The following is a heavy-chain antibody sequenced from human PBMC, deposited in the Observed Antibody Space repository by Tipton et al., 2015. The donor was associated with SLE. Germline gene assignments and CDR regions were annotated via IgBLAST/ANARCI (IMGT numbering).Heavy chain of an antibody. CDR3: ARGGLGVSYYSYMDV. V-gene: IGHV4-59*01. J-gene: IGHJ6*03. Sequence: TLSLTCTVSGGSISSYYWNWFRQPPGEGLEWIGYIYYSGSTNYNPSLKSRVTISVDTSKNQFSLKLSSVTAADTAVYYCARGGLGVSYYSYMDVWGKGTTVTVSS. CDR1: GGSISSYY. D-gene: IGHD1-26*01. CDR2: IYYSGST.